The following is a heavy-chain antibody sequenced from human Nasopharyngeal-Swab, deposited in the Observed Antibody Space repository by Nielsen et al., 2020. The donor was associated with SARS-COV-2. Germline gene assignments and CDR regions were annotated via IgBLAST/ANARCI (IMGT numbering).Heavy chain of an antibody. V-gene: IGHV3-21*01. J-gene: IGHJ4*02. Sequence: GESLKISCAASGFTFSSYSMNWVRQAPGKGLEWVSSISSSSSYIYYADSVKGRFTISRDNAKNSLYLQMNSLRAEDMAVYYCARGPDYYDSSGHPFDYWGQGTLVTVSS. D-gene: IGHD3-22*01. CDR3: ARGPDYYDSSGHPFDY. CDR2: ISSSSSYI. CDR1: GFTFSSYS.